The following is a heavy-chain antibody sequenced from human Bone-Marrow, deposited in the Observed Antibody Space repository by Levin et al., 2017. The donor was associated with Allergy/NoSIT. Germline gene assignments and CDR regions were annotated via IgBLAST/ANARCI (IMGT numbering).Heavy chain of an antibody. Sequence: GESLKISCAASGFTFTDFWMSWVRQAPGKGLEWVANIKQYGSERNYVDSVKGRFTISRDNAKNSLYLQMNSLRAEDTAVYYCVRDSVTRSFDYWGQGTLVTVSS. CDR2: IKQYGSER. CDR3: VRDSVTRSFDY. CDR1: GFTFTDFW. J-gene: IGHJ4*02. D-gene: IGHD4-17*01. V-gene: IGHV3-7*01.